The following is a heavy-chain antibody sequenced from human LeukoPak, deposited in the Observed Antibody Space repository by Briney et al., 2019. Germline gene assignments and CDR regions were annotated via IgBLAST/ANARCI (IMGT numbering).Heavy chain of an antibody. Sequence: LSLTCAVYGGSFSGYYMSWIRQAPGKGLEWVSCISSSGSTIYYADSAKGRFTISRDNTKNSLYLQMNSLRAEDTAFYYCARVWYSGSYPLDYWGQGTLVTVSS. CDR2: ISSSGSTI. V-gene: IGHV3-11*01. D-gene: IGHD1-26*01. J-gene: IGHJ4*02. CDR1: GGSFSGYY. CDR3: ARVWYSGSYPLDY.